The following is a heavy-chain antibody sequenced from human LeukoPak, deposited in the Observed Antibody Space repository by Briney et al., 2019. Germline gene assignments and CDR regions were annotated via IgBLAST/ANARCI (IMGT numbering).Heavy chain of an antibody. CDR3: ARDAWSYSSSWDRQAYYGMDV. Sequence: QPGRSLRLSCAASGFTFSSYGMHWVRQAPGKGLEGVAVMWYDGSNKYYADSVKGRFTISRDNSKYTLYLQMNSLRAEDTAVYYCARDAWSYSSSWDRQAYYGMDVWGQGNTVTVSS. D-gene: IGHD6-13*01. V-gene: IGHV3-33*01. J-gene: IGHJ6*02. CDR2: MWYDGSNK. CDR1: GFTFSSYG.